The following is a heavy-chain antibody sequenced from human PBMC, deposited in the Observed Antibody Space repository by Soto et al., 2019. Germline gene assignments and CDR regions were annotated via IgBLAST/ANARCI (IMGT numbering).Heavy chain of an antibody. CDR3: ARDRAITMVGGVRFDY. J-gene: IGHJ4*02. V-gene: IGHV3-21*01. D-gene: IGHD3-10*01. Sequence: EVQLVESGGGLVKPGGSLRLSCAASGFTFSSYSMNWVRQAPGKGLEWVSSISSSSSYIYYADSVKGRFTISRVNAKNSLYLQMNSLRAEDTAVYYCARDRAITMVGGVRFDYWGQGTLVTVSS. CDR2: ISSSSSYI. CDR1: GFTFSSYS.